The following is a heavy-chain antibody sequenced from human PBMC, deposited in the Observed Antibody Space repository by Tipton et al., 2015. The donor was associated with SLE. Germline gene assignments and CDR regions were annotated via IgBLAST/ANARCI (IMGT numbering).Heavy chain of an antibody. D-gene: IGHD3-3*01. CDR2: IYYSGST. J-gene: IGHJ4*02. V-gene: IGHV4-59*12. Sequence: TLSLTCTVSGGSISSYYWSWIRQPPGKGLEWIGYIYYSGSTNYNPSLKSRVTMSVDTSKNQFSLKLSSVTAADTAVYYCARGLLEPGDYWGQGTLVTVSS. CDR3: ARGLLEPGDY. CDR1: GGSISSYY.